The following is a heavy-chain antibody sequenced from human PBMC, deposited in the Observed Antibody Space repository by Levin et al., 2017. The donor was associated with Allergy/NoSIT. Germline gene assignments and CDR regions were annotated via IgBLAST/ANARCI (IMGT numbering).Heavy chain of an antibody. Sequence: PSETLSLTCTVSGGSISSYYWSWIRQSPGKGLQWIGYIYYSGSTNYNPSLKSRVTISVDTSKNQFSLRLSSVTAADTAVYYCARDVAGFGESWYFDLWGRGTLVTVSS. CDR2: IYYSGST. J-gene: IGHJ2*01. V-gene: IGHV4-59*01. CDR1: GGSISSYY. CDR3: ARDVAGFGESWYFDL. D-gene: IGHD3-10*01.